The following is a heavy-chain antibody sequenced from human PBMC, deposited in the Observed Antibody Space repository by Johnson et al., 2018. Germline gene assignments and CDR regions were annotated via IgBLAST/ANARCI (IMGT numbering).Heavy chain of an antibody. V-gene: IGHV3-23*04. CDR3: TKKFLRLLSDY. D-gene: IGHD6-25*01. J-gene: IGHJ4*02. CDR1: GFTFSSYA. Sequence: VQLVESGGGLVHPGGSLRLSCAASGFTFSSYAMSWVRQAPGKGLEWVSGISGSGGSTSYADSVKGRFIISRDNSKNTVYLQMDSLRAEDTALYYCTKKFLRLLSDYWGQGTLVTVSS. CDR2: ISGSGGST.